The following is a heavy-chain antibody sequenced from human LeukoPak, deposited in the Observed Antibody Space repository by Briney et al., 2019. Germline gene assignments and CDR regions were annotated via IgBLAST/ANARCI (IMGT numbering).Heavy chain of an antibody. J-gene: IGHJ4*02. CDR2: IKQGGSEK. V-gene: IGHV3-7*01. D-gene: IGHD2-2*01. CDR3: AREHCSSSSCHLDY. Sequence: GGSLRLSCAASGFTFSSYWMSWVRQAPGKGLEWVANIKQGGSEKYYVNSVRGRFSISRDNAKNSLYLQMNSLRAEDTAVYYCAREHCSSSSCHLDYWGQGTLVTVSS. CDR1: GFTFSSYW.